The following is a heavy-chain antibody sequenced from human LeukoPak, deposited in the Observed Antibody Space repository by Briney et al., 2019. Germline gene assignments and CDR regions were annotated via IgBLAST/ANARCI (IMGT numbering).Heavy chain of an antibody. J-gene: IGHJ4*02. V-gene: IGHV4-39*07. CDR2: IYHSGST. Sequence: PSETLSLTCTVSGGSISSSSYYWGWIRQPPGKGLEWIGSIYHSGSTYYNPSLKSRVTISVDTSKNQFSLKLSSVTAADTAVYYCARRTRIVGAPDPTNYFDYWGQGTLVTVSS. CDR1: GGSISSSSYY. D-gene: IGHD1-26*01. CDR3: ARRTRIVGAPDPTNYFDY.